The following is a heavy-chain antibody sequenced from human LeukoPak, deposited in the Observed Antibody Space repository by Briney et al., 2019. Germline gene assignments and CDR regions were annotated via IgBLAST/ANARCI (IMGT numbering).Heavy chain of an antibody. CDR1: GGSMSNYC. CDR3: GATGAVPLVYGMDV. Sequence: SETLSLTCTFSGGSMSNYCWNWIRQPAGKGLEWIGQICTSGSTNYNPSLKSRVTMSVDTSKNEFSLKLSSVTAADTAIYYCGATGAVPLVYGMDVWGQGTTVTVSS. CDR2: ICTSGST. J-gene: IGHJ6*02. D-gene: IGHD3-3*01. V-gene: IGHV4-4*07.